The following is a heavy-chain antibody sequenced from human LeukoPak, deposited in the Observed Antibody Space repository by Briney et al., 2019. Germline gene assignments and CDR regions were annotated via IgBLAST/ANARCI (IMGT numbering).Heavy chain of an antibody. J-gene: IGHJ4*02. CDR3: ARDTVYYDFWSGYHTRGWFDY. V-gene: IGHV3-30-3*01. Sequence: GRSLRLSCAGSGFTFSGYAFHWVRRAPGKGLEWVAVISYDGSNKYYADSVKGRFTISRDNSKNTLYLQMNSLRAEDTAVYYCARDTVYYDFWSGYHTRGWFDYWGQGTLVTVSS. CDR1: GFTFSGYA. D-gene: IGHD3-3*01. CDR2: ISYDGSNK.